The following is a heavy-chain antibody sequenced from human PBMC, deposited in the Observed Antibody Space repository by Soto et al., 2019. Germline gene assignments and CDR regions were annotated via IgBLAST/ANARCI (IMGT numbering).Heavy chain of an antibody. V-gene: IGHV4-30-4*01. CDR1: GGSIISHNYY. J-gene: IGHJ5*02. CDR2: IYDNGRT. D-gene: IGHD2-15*01. Sequence: QVQLRESGPGLVKPSQTLSLTCSVSGGSIISHNYYWSWFRQAPGKGPEWIGYIYDNGRTSYHPSLESRLFISIDTSRNQFSLEMTSVTAADTAVYYCAKGSGYPWGQGILVTVSS. CDR3: AKGSGYP.